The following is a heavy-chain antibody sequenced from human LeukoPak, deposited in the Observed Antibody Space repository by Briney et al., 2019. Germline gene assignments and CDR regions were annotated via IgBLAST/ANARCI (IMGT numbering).Heavy chain of an antibody. CDR2: INPHSGDT. CDR3: AREMFRGHSWFDP. CDR1: GYIFTAYY. V-gene: IGHV1-2*02. Sequence: GASVKVSCKASGYIFTAYYMHWVRQAPGQGLEWMGWINPHSGDTDYAQKFQGRVTMTRDTSISTAYMELSWLRSDDTAVYYCAREMFRGHSWFDPWGQGTLVTVSS. J-gene: IGHJ5*02. D-gene: IGHD3-10*02.